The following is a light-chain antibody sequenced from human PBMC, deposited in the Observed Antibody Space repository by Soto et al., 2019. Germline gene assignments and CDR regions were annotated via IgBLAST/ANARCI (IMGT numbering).Light chain of an antibody. CDR3: SSYTSSSTYV. CDR2: GGR. V-gene: IGLV2-18*02. J-gene: IGLJ1*01. Sequence: QSVLTQPPSVSGSPGQSVTISCTGTSSDVGSYNRVSWYQQPPGTAPKIRIFGGRNRPSGVPDRFSGSKSGNTASLTISGLQAEDESDYYCSSYTSSSTYVFGTGTKVTVL. CDR1: SSDVGSYNR.